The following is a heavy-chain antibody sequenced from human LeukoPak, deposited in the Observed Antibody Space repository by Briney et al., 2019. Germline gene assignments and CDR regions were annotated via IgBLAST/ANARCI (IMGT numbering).Heavy chain of an antibody. CDR1: GFSVSTYG. J-gene: IGHJ3*01. CDR3: AKARIAAAGTGAFDV. Sequence: PGGSLRLSCAASGFSVSTYGMTWVRQAPGKGLEWVSAFSATDGSAQYAESVKGHFTISRDNSKNSLYLQMNSLRDEETAVYYCAKARIAAAGTGAFDVWGQGTMVTVSS. V-gene: IGHV3-23*01. CDR2: FSATDGSA. D-gene: IGHD6-13*01.